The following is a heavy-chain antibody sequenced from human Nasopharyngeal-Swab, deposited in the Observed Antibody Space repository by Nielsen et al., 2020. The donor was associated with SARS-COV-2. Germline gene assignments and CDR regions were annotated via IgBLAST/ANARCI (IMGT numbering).Heavy chain of an antibody. CDR3: TTDFYFED. CDR2: IGDKDHNYAT. CDR1: GFIFSASA. J-gene: IGHJ4*02. Sequence: GESLKISCAASGFIFSASAIHWVRQASGKGLEWVARIGDKDHNYATTYGASVQGRFTISRDDSKNTAFMNMDSLKTEDTALYYCTTDFYFEDWGQGTLVTVSS. V-gene: IGHV3-73*01.